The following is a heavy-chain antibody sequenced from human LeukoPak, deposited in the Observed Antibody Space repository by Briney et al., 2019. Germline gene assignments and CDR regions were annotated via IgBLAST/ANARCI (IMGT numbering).Heavy chain of an antibody. CDR3: ASNSYGYKPNAFDI. Sequence: SVKVSCKASGGTFSSYAISWVRQAPGQGLEWMGRIIPIFGTANYAQKFQGRVTITTDESTSTAYMELSSLRSEDTAVYYCASNSYGYKPNAFDIWGQGTMVTVSS. CDR1: GGTFSSYA. J-gene: IGHJ3*02. CDR2: IIPIFGTA. V-gene: IGHV1-69*05. D-gene: IGHD5-18*01.